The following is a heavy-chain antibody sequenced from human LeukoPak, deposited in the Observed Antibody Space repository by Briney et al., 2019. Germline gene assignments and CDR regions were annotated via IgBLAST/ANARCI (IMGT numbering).Heavy chain of an antibody. CDR3: ATRGTVFGVVIFDS. D-gene: IGHD3-3*01. CDR2: INPNNGAT. V-gene: IGHV1-2*02. CDR1: GYTFTGYY. J-gene: IGHJ4*02. Sequence: ASVKVSCRASGYTFTGYYLHWVRQAPGQGLEWMGWINPNNGATNYAQKFQGRVTMTRDTSISTAYMELRRLRSADTAVYYCATRGTVFGVVIFDSWGQGTLVTVSS.